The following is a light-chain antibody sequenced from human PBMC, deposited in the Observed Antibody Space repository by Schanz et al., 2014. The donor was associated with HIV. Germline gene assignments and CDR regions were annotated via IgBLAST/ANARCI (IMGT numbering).Light chain of an antibody. CDR3: AAWDDSLNGRV. V-gene: IGLV1-47*01. Sequence: QSVLTQPPSASGTPGQRVTISCSGSRSNIGTNYVYWYQQLPGTAPKLLIYRNNQRPSGVPDRFSGSRSGTSASLAISGLQSEDEADYYCAAWDDSLNGRVFGGGTKLTVL. J-gene: IGLJ3*02. CDR1: RSNIGTNY. CDR2: RNN.